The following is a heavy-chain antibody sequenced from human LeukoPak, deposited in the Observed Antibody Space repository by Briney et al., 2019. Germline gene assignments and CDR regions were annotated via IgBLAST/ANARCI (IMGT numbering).Heavy chain of an antibody. Sequence: SETLSLTCTVSGGSISSSSYYWGWIRQPPGKGLEWIGSIYYSGSTYYNPSLKSRVTISVDTSKNQFSLKLSSVTAADTAVYYCARDLVVATEKTYYYYYYYMDVWGKGTTVTVSS. V-gene: IGHV4-39*07. CDR2: IYYSGST. D-gene: IGHD5-12*01. CDR1: GGSISSSSYY. CDR3: ARDLVVATEKTYYYYYYYMDV. J-gene: IGHJ6*03.